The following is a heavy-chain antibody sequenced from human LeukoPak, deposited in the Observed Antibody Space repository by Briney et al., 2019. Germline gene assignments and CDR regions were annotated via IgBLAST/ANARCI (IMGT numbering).Heavy chain of an antibody. Sequence: SETLSLTCTVSGGSISSYYWSWLRQPPGKGLEWIGYIYYSGSTNYNPSLKSRVTISVDTSKNQFSLKLSSVTAADTAVYYCAGVEGRIRSGWYENDYWGQGTLVTVSS. D-gene: IGHD6-19*01. CDR3: AGVEGRIRSGWYENDY. CDR2: IYYSGST. V-gene: IGHV4-59*01. J-gene: IGHJ4*02. CDR1: GGSISSYY.